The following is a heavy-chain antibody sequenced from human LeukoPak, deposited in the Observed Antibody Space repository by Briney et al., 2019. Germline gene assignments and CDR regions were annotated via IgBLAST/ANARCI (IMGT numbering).Heavy chain of an antibody. V-gene: IGHV3-53*01. CDR1: ELTVSDNY. CDR2: LYSGGNT. D-gene: IGHD1-26*01. Sequence: GGSLRLSCAASELTVSDNYMSWVRQALGKGLGWVSILYSGGNTYYTDSVKGRFTISRDTSKNTLYLQMNSLRADDTAVYYCVRTQPRSRLLDRWGQGTLVTVSS. J-gene: IGHJ5*02. CDR3: VRTQPRSRLLDR.